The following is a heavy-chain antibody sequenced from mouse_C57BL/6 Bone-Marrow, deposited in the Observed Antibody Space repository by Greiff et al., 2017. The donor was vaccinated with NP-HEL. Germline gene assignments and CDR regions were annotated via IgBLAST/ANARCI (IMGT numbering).Heavy chain of an antibody. J-gene: IGHJ4*01. CDR1: GFTFSDYY. V-gene: IGHV5-12*01. CDR3: ARRTSQDYYAMDY. D-gene: IGHD3-1*01. CDR2: ISNGGGST. Sequence: EVKLVESGGGLVQPGGSLKLSCAASGFTFSDYYMYWVRQTPEKRLEWVAYISNGGGSTYYPDTVKGRFTISRDNAKNTLYLQMSRLKSEDTAMYYCARRTSQDYYAMDYWGQGTSVTVSS.